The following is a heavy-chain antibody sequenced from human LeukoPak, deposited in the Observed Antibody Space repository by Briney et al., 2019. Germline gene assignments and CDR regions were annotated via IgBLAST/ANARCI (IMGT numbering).Heavy chain of an antibody. CDR1: GYSFTSYW. CDR2: IYPGDSDT. J-gene: IGHJ6*02. D-gene: IGHD3-3*01. CDR3: ARQDDFWSGYYTENNYYGMDV. Sequence: GEALKISCKGSGYSFTSYWIGWGRQMPGKGLEWMGIIYPGDSDTRYSPSFQGQVTISADKSISTAYLQWSSLKASDTAMYYCARQDDFWSGYYTENNYYGMDVWGQGTTVTVSS. V-gene: IGHV5-51*01.